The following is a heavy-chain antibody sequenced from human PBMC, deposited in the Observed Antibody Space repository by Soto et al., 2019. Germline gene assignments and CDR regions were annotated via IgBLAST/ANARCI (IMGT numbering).Heavy chain of an antibody. V-gene: IGHV3-66*01. CDR3: ARAPGKGSSRAYGMDV. CDR1: GFTVSSNY. D-gene: IGHD6-6*01. J-gene: IGHJ6*02. Sequence: EVQLVESGGGLVQPGGSLRLSCAASGFTVSSNYMSWVRQAPGKGLEWVSVIYSGGSTYYADSVKGRFTISRDNSKNTVYLQMNSLRAEDTAVYYCARAPGKGSSRAYGMDVWGQGTTVTVSS. CDR2: IYSGGST.